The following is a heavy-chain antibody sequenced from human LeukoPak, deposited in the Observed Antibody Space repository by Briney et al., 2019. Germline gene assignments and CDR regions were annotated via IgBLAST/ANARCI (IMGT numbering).Heavy chain of an antibody. CDR3: AREGEWSTSCYYY. D-gene: IGHD2-2*01. Sequence: GSLRLSCAASGFTFSTYAVNWVRQPPGKGLEWIGEINHSGSTNYNPSLKSRVTISVDTSKNQFSLKLSSVTAADTAVYYCAREGEWSTSCYYYWGQGTLVTVSS. J-gene: IGHJ4*02. V-gene: IGHV4-34*01. CDR1: GFTFSTYA. CDR2: INHSGST.